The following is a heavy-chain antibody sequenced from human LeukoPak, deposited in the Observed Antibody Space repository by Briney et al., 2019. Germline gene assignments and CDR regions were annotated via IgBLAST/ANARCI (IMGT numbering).Heavy chain of an antibody. Sequence: GGSLRLSCAASGFTFITYAMTWVRQAPGQGLEWVSTTTGSGGSTHYTDSVKGRFTISRDNSKNTLYLQMNSLRAEDTAVYYCAKRGAGSYLWGQGTLVIVSS. CDR1: GFTFITYA. D-gene: IGHD1-26*01. CDR3: AKRGAGSYL. CDR2: TTGSGGST. V-gene: IGHV3-23*01. J-gene: IGHJ4*02.